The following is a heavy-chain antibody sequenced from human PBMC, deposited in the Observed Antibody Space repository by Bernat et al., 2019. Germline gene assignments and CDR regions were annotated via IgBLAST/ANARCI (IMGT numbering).Heavy chain of an antibody. CDR3: AKIDYGDYVPFDY. CDR2: ISGSGGST. V-gene: IGHV3-23*04. J-gene: IGHJ4*02. D-gene: IGHD4-17*01. CDR1: GFTFSSYA. Sequence: VQLVESGGGVVQPGRSLRLSCAASGFTFSSYAMSWVRQAPGKGLEWVSAISGSGGSTYYADSVKGRFTISRDNSKNTLYLQMNSLRAEDTAVYYCAKIDYGDYVPFDYWGQGTLVTVSS.